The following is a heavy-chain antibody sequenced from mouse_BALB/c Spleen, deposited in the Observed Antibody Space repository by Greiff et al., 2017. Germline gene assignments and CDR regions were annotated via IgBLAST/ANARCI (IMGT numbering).Heavy chain of an antibody. D-gene: IGHD2-3*01. CDR3: ARSGDGYAMDY. CDR1: GFTFSSFG. Sequence: EVHLVESGGGLVQPGGSRKLSCAASGFTFSSFGMHWVRQAPEKGLEWVAYISSGSSTIYYADTVKGRFTISRDNPKNTLFLQMTSLRSEDTAMYYCARSGDGYAMDYWGQGTSVTVSS. J-gene: IGHJ4*01. CDR2: ISSGSSTI. V-gene: IGHV5-17*02.